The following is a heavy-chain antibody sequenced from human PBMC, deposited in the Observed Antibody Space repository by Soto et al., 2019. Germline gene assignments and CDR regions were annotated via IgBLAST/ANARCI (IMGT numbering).Heavy chain of an antibody. CDR1: GGSISSNAYY. Sequence: QLQLQESGPGLVKPSETLSLTCTVSGGSISSNAYYWGWIRQPPGKGLEWIGSIYYSGSAYYNPSLKSRVTISVDTSKNQFSLTLSSVTAADTAVYYCARRPKRGSYSWCFDYWGQGTLVTVSS. CDR2: IYYSGSA. CDR3: ARRPKRGSYSWCFDY. D-gene: IGHD1-26*01. J-gene: IGHJ4*02. V-gene: IGHV4-39*01.